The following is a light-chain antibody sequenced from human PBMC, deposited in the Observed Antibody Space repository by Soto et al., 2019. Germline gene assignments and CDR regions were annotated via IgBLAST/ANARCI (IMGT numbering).Light chain of an antibody. CDR1: SSDVGAYKF. J-gene: IGLJ2*01. CDR3: SSYGGRSNLV. Sequence: QSALTQPPSASGSPGQSVTISCTGTSSDVGAYKFVSWYQLHPGKAPKLMIYEVNVRPSGVPVRFSGSKSGNTASLTVSGLQVEDEADYYCSSYGGRSNLVFGGGTQLTVL. CDR2: EVN. V-gene: IGLV2-8*01.